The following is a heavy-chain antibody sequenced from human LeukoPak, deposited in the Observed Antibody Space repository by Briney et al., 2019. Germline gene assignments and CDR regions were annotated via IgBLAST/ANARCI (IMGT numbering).Heavy chain of an antibody. D-gene: IGHD2-8*01. Sequence: GGSLRLSCAASGFTFSSYWMSWVRQAPGKGLEWVANIKQEGSDKYYVDSVKGRFTISRDNAKNSLYLQMNSLRAEDTAVYYCAREYCTNGVCYNQGYYFDYWGQGTLVTVSS. J-gene: IGHJ4*02. V-gene: IGHV3-7*01. CDR1: GFTFSSYW. CDR3: AREYCTNGVCYNQGYYFDY. CDR2: IKQEGSDK.